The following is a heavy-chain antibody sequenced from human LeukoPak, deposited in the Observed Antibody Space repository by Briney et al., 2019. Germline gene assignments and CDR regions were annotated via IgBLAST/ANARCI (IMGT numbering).Heavy chain of an antibody. V-gene: IGHV6-1*01. D-gene: IGHD2-2*01. Sequence: SQTLSLTCAISGDSVSSNSAAWNWIRQSPSRGLEWLGRTYYRSKWYNDHAVSVKSRITINPDTSKNQFSLQLNSVTPEDTAVYYCARATCSSTSCLYCFDYWGQGTLVTVSS. CDR2: TYYRSKWYN. CDR1: GDSVSSNSAA. J-gene: IGHJ4*02. CDR3: ARATCSSTSCLYCFDY.